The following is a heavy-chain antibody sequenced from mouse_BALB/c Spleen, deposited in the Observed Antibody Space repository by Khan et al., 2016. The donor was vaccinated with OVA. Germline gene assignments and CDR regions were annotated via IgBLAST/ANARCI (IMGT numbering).Heavy chain of an antibody. D-gene: IGHD2-10*02. CDR1: GYSITSDYA. Sequence: DVKLQESGPGLVKPSQSLSLTCTVTGYSITSDYAWNWIRQFPGNKLEWMGFISYSGNTKYNPSLKSRISVNRDTSKNQFFLQLNSVTTEDTATYYCARVYGGDFDYWGQGTTLTVSS. CDR2: ISYSGNT. CDR3: ARVYGGDFDY. V-gene: IGHV3-2*02. J-gene: IGHJ2*01.